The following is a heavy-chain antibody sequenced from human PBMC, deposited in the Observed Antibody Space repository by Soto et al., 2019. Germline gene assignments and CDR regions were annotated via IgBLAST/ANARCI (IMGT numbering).Heavy chain of an antibody. Sequence: QVQLVQSGAEVKKPGSSVKVSCKASGGTFSSYAISWVRQAPGQGLEWMGGIIPIFGTANYAQKFQGRVTITADESTSTAYMELSSLRSEDTAVYYCARDRDIVVVVAATLGYYYYGMDVWGQGTTVTVSS. CDR1: GGTFSSYA. V-gene: IGHV1-69*01. CDR3: ARDRDIVVVVAATLGYYYYGMDV. D-gene: IGHD2-15*01. J-gene: IGHJ6*02. CDR2: IIPIFGTA.